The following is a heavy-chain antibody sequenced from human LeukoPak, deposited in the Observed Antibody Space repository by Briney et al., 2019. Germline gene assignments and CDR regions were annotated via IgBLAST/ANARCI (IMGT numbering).Heavy chain of an antibody. J-gene: IGHJ4*02. V-gene: IGHV3-7*01. D-gene: IGHD3-10*01. CDR1: RFTFSNYW. CDR3: ARALLWFGELSFDY. CDR2: INQDGSER. Sequence: GGSLRLSCAASRFTFSNYWMSWVRQAPGKGLEWVANINQDGSERYYVDSVKGRFTISRDNAKNSLYLQMNSLRAEDTAVYYCARALLWFGELSFDYWGQGTLVTVSS.